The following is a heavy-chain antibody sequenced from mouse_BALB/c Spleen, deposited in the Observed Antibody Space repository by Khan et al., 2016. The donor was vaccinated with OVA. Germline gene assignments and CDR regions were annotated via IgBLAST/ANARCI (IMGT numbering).Heavy chain of an antibody. V-gene: IGHV2-6-7*01. Sequence: VQLVESGPGLVAPSQSLSITCTVSGFSLTGYGVNWVRQPPGKGLEWLGMIWGDGSTDYNSALKSRLSISKDNSKSQVFLQMNSLQTDDTARYYCARAYYANYREAMDFWGQGTSVTVSS. CDR3: ARAYYANYREAMDF. CDR2: IWGDGST. J-gene: IGHJ4*01. D-gene: IGHD2-10*01. CDR1: GFSLTGYG.